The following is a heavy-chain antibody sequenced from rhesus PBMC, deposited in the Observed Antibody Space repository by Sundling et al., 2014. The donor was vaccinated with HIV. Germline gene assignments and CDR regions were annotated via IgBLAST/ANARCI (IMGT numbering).Heavy chain of an antibody. CDR2: IYGNGAGT. J-gene: IGHJ4*01. CDR1: NGSISDTYR. D-gene: IGHD6-13*01. V-gene: IGHV4S9*01. CDR3: ASPWNSWSGFDY. Sequence: QVQLQESGPGVVKPSESLSLTCAVSNGSISDTYRWNWIRQPPGKELEWIGSIYGNGAGTYYNPSLKSRVAISKDTSKNQFSLKLSSVTAADTAVYYCASPWNSWSGFDYWGQGVLVAVSS.